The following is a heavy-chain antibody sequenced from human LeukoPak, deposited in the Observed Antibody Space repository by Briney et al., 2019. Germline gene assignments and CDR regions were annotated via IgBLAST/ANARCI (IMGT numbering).Heavy chain of an antibody. CDR2: IDYSGST. CDR3: ASGYYDFWSGYSYYFDY. V-gene: IGHV4-30-4*01. CDR1: GGSISSGDYY. Sequence: PSATLSLTCTVSGGSISSGDYYWSWIRQPPGKGLDWIGYIDYSGSTYYNPSLKRRVTISVDTSKSQFSLKLSSVTAADTAVYYCASGYYDFWSGYSYYFDYWGQGTLVTVSS. J-gene: IGHJ4*02. D-gene: IGHD3-3*01.